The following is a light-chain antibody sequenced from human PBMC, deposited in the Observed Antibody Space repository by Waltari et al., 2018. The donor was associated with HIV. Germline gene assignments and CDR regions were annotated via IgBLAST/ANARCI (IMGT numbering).Light chain of an antibody. V-gene: IGLV2-23*01. CDR3: SSYGGSSIWL. Sequence: QSALTQPASVSGSPGQSITISCTGTSSDVGNYNLVSWSQQHPGKAPKLIIYEAIKRPSGVSDRISGSKSASTASLTISGLQADDEADYFCSSYGGSSIWLFGGGTKLTVL. CDR1: SSDVGNYNL. J-gene: IGLJ2*01. CDR2: EAI.